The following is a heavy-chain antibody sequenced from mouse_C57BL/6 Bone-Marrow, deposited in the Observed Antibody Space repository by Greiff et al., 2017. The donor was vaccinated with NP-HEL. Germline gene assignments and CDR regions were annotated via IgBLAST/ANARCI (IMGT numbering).Heavy chain of an antibody. Sequence: EVQLQQSGAELVRPGASVKLSCTASGFNIKDDYMHWVKQRPEQGLEWIGWIDPENGDTEYASKFQGKATITADTSSNTASLQLSSLTSEDTAVYYCTTSDYSNYWYFDVWGTGTTVTVSS. V-gene: IGHV14-4*01. CDR1: GFNIKDDY. D-gene: IGHD2-5*01. CDR2: IDPENGDT. CDR3: TTSDYSNYWYFDV. J-gene: IGHJ1*03.